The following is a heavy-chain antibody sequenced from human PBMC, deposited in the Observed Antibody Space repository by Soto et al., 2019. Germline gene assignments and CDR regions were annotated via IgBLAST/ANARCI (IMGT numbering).Heavy chain of an antibody. CDR3: ARDPNPPFDY. D-gene: IGHD2-8*01. V-gene: IGHV3-7*01. J-gene: IGHJ4*02. CDR2: IDQHGSEK. Sequence: GGSLRLSCEASGFSFSNYWMSWVRQAPGVGLEWVANIDQHGSEKYYVDAVKGRFTISRDNAENPVYLQMNSLRPEDTATYYCARDPNPPFDYWGRGTLVTVSS. CDR1: GFSFSNYW.